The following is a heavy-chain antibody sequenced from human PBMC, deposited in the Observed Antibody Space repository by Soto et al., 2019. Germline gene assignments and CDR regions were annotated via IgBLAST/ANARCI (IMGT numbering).Heavy chain of an antibody. J-gene: IGHJ4*02. V-gene: IGHV4-30-4*08. CDR2: ISDSGST. CDR1: GESFSGYY. Sequence: TLSLTCAVYGESFSGYYWSWIRQPPGKGLEWIGYISDSGSTYYNPSLKGRVTISLDTSKNQFSVNLSSVTDADTAVYYCARELTGYSYGPGEVYWGQGTLVTVSS. CDR3: ARELTGYSYGPGEVY. D-gene: IGHD5-18*01.